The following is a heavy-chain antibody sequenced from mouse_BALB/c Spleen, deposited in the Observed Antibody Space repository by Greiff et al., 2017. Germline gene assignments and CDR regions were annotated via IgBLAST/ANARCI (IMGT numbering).Heavy chain of an antibody. Sequence: VQLQQSGAELVKPGASVPLSSTASGFHIKDTYMHWVKQRPEQGLEWIGRIDPANGNTKYDPKFQGKATITADTSSNTAYLQLSSLTSEDTAVYYCARDGNYRWDFYVWGAGTTVTV. J-gene: IGHJ1*01. CDR2: IDPANGNT. V-gene: IGHV14-3*02. D-gene: IGHD2-1*01. CDR1: GFHIKDTY. CDR3: ARDGNYRWDFYV.